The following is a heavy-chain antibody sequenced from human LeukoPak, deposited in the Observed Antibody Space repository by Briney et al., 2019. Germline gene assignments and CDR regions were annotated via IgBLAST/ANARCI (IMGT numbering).Heavy chain of an antibody. J-gene: IGHJ5*02. CDR2: IYYSGST. D-gene: IGHD2-2*01. CDR3: ARPVGCSSTSCITPLFDP. V-gene: IGHV4-59*01. CDR1: GGSISSYY. Sequence: PSETLSLTCTVSGGSISSYYWSWIRQPPGKGLEWIGYIYYSGSTNYNPSLKSRVTISVDTSKNQFSLKLGSVTAADTAVYYCARPVGCSSTSCITPLFDPWGQGTLVTVSS.